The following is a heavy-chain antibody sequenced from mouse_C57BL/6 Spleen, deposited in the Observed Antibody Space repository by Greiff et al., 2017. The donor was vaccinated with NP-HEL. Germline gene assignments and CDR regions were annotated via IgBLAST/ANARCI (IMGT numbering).Heavy chain of an antibody. Sequence: VQLQQSGAELVMPGASVKLSCKASGYTFTSYWMHWVKQRPGQGLEWIGEIDPSDSYTNYNQKFKGKSTLTVDKSSSTAYMQLSSLTSEDSAVYYCARYGSSGFDYWGQGTTLTVSS. CDR3: ARYGSSGFDY. CDR1: GYTFTSYW. V-gene: IGHV1-69*01. D-gene: IGHD1-1*01. CDR2: IDPSDSYT. J-gene: IGHJ2*01.